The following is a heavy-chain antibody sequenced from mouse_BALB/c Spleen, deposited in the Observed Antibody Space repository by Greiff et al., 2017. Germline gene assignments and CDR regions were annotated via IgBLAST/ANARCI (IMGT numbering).Heavy chain of an antibody. D-gene: IGHD2-4*01. CDR2: INPGSGGT. J-gene: IGHJ4*01. V-gene: IGHV1-54*01. Sequence: QVQLQQSGAELVRPGTSVKVSCKASGYAFTNYLIEWVKQRPGQGLEWIGVINPGSGGTNYNEKFKGKATLTADKSSSTAYMQLSSLTSDDSAVYFCVRYDYAYAMDYWGQGTSVTVSS. CDR3: VRYDYAYAMDY. CDR1: GYAFTNYL.